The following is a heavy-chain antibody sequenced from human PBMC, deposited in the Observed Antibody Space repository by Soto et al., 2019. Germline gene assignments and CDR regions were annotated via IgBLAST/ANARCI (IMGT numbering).Heavy chain of an antibody. CDR3: AKASKGYTGYDLDY. CDR2: LSGNGSTT. D-gene: IGHD5-12*01. J-gene: IGHJ4*02. Sequence: EVQLLESGGDLVQPGGSLRLSCAASGFSFGGYGMSWVRQAPGKGLEWVSALSGNGSTTYYADSVRGRFIISRDNSRDTLFLQMNSLRAEDTAVYFCAKASKGYTGYDLDYWGQGTVVTVSP. V-gene: IGHV3-23*01. CDR1: GFSFGGYG.